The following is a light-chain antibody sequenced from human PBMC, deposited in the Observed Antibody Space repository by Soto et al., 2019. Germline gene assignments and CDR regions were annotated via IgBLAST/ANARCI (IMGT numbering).Light chain of an antibody. CDR2: GAS. CDR1: QSVSSN. J-gene: IGKJ5*01. V-gene: IGKV3-15*01. Sequence: EVVLTHSLGTLSLSPGERATLSCRASQSVSSNLAWYQQKPGQAPRLLIYGASTRATGIPARFSGSGSGTEFTLTISSLQSEDFAVYYCHQYDNWPKTFGQGTRLEIK. CDR3: HQYDNWPKT.